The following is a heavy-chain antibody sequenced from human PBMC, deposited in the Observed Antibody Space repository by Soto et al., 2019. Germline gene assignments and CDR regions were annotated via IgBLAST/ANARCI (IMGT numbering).Heavy chain of an antibody. CDR2: INPNSGGT. Sequence: QVQLVQSGAEVKKPGASVKVSCKASGYTFTGYYMHWVRQAPGQGLEWMGWINPNSGGTNYAQKFQCWVTMTRDTCISTAYMELSRLRSDDTAVYYCARDQAVAGTTPYGMDVWGQGTTVTVSS. CDR1: GYTFTGYY. D-gene: IGHD6-19*01. CDR3: ARDQAVAGTTPYGMDV. V-gene: IGHV1-2*04. J-gene: IGHJ6*02.